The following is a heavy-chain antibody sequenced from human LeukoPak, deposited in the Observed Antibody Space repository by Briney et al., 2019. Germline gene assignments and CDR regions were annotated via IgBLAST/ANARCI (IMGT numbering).Heavy chain of an antibody. Sequence: ASVEVSCKASGYTFTGYYMHWVRQAPGQGLEWMGWINPNSGGTNYAQKFQGRVTMTRDTSISTAYMELSRLRSDDTAVYYCARDPEYCSSTSCPYYFDYWGQGTLVTVSS. CDR3: ARDPEYCSSTSCPYYFDY. J-gene: IGHJ4*02. V-gene: IGHV1-2*02. CDR1: GYTFTGYY. D-gene: IGHD2-2*01. CDR2: INPNSGGT.